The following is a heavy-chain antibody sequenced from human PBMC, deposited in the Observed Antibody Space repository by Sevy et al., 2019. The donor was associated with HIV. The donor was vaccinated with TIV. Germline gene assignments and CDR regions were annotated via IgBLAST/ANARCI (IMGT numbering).Heavy chain of an antibody. CDR2: ISAYNGNT. D-gene: IGHD6-19*01. CDR1: GYTFTGYG. J-gene: IGHJ4*02. V-gene: IGHV1-18*01. CDR3: ARDSDIAVAGSS. Sequence: ASVKVSCKASGYTFTGYGISWVRQAPGQGLEWMGWISAYNGNTNYAQKLQGRVTMTTDTSTSTAYMELRSLRSDDTAVYYCARDSDIAVAGSSWGQGSLVTVSS.